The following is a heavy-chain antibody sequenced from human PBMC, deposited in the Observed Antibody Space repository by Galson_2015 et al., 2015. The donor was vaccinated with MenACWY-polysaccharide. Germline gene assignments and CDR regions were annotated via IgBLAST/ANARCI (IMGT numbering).Heavy chain of an antibody. CDR1: GFSLNTTTMR. Sequence: PALVNPSQPLTLPCTFSGFSLNTTTMRVSWIRQPPGKALEWLARIDWDDDKYYPTSLKTRLTISKDTSKNQVVLTMTNMDPVDTATYYCVRESGSYYQMDYWGQGTLVTVSS. CDR3: VRESGSYYQMDY. V-gene: IGHV2-70*04. D-gene: IGHD1-26*01. CDR2: IDWDDDK. J-gene: IGHJ4*02.